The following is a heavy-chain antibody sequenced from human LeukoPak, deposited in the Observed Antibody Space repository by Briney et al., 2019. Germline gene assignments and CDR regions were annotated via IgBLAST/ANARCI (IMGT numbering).Heavy chain of an antibody. J-gene: IGHJ6*03. V-gene: IGHV4-39*01. CDR1: GGSISSSSYY. CDR3: ARLLAARHYYMDV. D-gene: IGHD6-6*01. CDR2: IYYSGST. Sequence: SETLSLTCTVSGGSISSSSYYWGWIRQPPGKGLEWIGSIYYSGSTYYNPSLKSRVTISVDTSKNQFSLKLSSVTAADTAVYYCARLLAARHYYMDVWGKGTTVTASS.